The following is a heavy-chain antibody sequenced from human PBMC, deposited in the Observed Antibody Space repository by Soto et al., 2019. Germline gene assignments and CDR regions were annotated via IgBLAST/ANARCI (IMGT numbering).Heavy chain of an antibody. CDR2: ISSSSSYI. D-gene: IGHD2-15*01. CDR3: ARLYCSGGSCSMLYHYYYGMDV. J-gene: IGHJ6*02. Sequence: PGGSLRLSCAGSGFTFSNVWMNWVRQAPGKGLEWVSSISSSSSYIYYADSVKGRFTISRDNAKNSLYLQMNSLRAEDTAVYYCARLYCSGGSCSMLYHYYYGMDVWGQGTTVTVSS. V-gene: IGHV3-21*01. CDR1: GFTFSNVW.